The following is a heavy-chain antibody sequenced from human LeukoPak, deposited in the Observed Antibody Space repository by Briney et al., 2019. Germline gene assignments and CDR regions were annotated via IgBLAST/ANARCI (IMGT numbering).Heavy chain of an antibody. CDR3: ARETPSRYFDY. CDR2: MNPNSGRT. V-gene: IGHV1-8*01. D-gene: IGHD4-23*01. J-gene: IGHJ4*02. Sequence: ASVRVSCKASGYSFTSYDINWVRQATGQGLEWMGWMNPNSGRTGYARKFQGRVTITRNTSISTAYMELSSLRSEDTAVYFCARETPSRYFDYWGQGTPVTVSS. CDR1: GYSFTSYD.